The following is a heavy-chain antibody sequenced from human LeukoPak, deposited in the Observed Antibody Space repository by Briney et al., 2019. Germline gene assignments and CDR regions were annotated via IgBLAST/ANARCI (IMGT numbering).Heavy chain of an antibody. CDR1: GYTFTSYD. CDR2: MNPNSGNI. D-gene: IGHD3-22*01. J-gene: IGHJ4*02. V-gene: IGHV1-8*01. Sequence: ASVKVSCKASGYTFTSYDINWVRQATGQGLEWMGWMNPNSGNIGYAQKFQGRVTMTRNTSISTAYMELSSLRSEDTAVYYCARGRRSKITMIVVAIYYFDYWGQGTLVTVSS. CDR3: ARGRRSKITMIVVAIYYFDY.